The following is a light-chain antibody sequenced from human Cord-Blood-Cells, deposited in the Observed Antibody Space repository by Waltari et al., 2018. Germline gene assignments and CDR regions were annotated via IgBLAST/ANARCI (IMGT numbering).Light chain of an antibody. CDR1: QSISSY. CDR2: AAS. CDR3: KQSYSTPQT. J-gene: IGKJ1*01. Sequence: DIQMTQSPSSLSGFVGDRVPINCRASQSISSYLNWYHQKPGKAPKLLIYAASRLQSGVPSRFSGSGSGTDFTLTISSLQPEEFATYYCKQSYSTPQTFGQGTKVEIK. V-gene: IGKV1-39*01.